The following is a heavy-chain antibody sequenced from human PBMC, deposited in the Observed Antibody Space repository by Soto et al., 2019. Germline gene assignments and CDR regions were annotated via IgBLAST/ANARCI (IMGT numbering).Heavy chain of an antibody. CDR2: IYYSGST. CDR3: ARNSVSGYVYDY. J-gene: IGHJ4*02. V-gene: IGHV4-59*01. D-gene: IGHD5-12*01. Sequence: SETLSLTCTVSGGSISSYYWSWIRQPPGKGLEWIVYIYYSGSTNYNPSLKSRVTISVDTSKNQFSLKLSSVTAADTAVYYCARNSVSGYVYDYWGQGTLVTVSS. CDR1: GGSISSYY.